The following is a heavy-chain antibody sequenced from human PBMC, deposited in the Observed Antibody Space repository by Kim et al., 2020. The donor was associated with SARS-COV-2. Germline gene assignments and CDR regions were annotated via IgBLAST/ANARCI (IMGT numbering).Heavy chain of an antibody. V-gene: IGHV4-59*01. Sequence: SETLSLTCTVSGGSISSYYWSWIRQPPGKGLEWIGYIYYSGSTNYNPSLKSRVTISVDTSKNQFSLKLSSVTAADTAVYYCARDQGYSSSWYYYYGMDVWGQGTTVTVSS. J-gene: IGHJ6*02. D-gene: IGHD6-13*01. CDR1: GGSISSYY. CDR2: IYYSGST. CDR3: ARDQGYSSSWYYYYGMDV.